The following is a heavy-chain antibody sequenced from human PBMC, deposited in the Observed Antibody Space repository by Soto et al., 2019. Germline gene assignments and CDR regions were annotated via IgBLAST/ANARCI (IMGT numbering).Heavy chain of an antibody. Sequence: SETLSLTCTVSGGSITSTSYYWGWIRQPPGKRLEWVGSISYSGSTYYNPSLKSRVTISVDTSKNQFSLKLSSVTAAVTAVYYCAIASVRPPYYYGSGSYHGYYYGMDVWGQGTTVT. CDR1: GGSITSTSYY. D-gene: IGHD3-10*01. CDR3: AIASVRPPYYYGSGSYHGYYYGMDV. J-gene: IGHJ6*02. V-gene: IGHV4-39*07. CDR2: ISYSGST.